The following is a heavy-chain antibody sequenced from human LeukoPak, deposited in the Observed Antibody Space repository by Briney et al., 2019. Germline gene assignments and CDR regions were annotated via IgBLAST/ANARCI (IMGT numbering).Heavy chain of an antibody. CDR2: IIPIFGIA. CDR1: GGTFSSYA. CDR3: ASGNCSSTSCRLGLSYYGMDV. V-gene: IGHV1-69*04. J-gene: IGHJ6*02. Sequence: SVTVSFKASGGTFSSYAISWVRQAPGQGLEWMGRIIPIFGIANYEQKFQGRVTINADKSTSTAYMELSSLRSEDTAVYYCASGNCSSTSCRLGLSYYGMDVWGQGTTVTVSS. D-gene: IGHD2-2*01.